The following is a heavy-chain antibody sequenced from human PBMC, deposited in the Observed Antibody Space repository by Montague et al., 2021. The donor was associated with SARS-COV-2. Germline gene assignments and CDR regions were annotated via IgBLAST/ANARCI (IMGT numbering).Heavy chain of an antibody. D-gene: IGHD3-16*01. CDR1: GFTFSNYG. J-gene: IGHJ4*02. V-gene: IGHV3-33*01. CDR3: ARDLFWGTDSGTQQRRDY. Sequence: SLRLSCAASGFTFSNYGMHWVRQAPGKGLEWVAVIWYDGSNKYYADSVKGRFTISRDNSRNTLYLQMNSLRAEDTAVYYCARDLFWGTDSGTQQRRDYWGQGTLVTVSS. CDR2: IWYDGSNK.